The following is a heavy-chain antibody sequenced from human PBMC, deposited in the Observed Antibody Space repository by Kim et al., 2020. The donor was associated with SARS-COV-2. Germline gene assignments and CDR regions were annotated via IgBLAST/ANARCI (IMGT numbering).Heavy chain of an antibody. J-gene: IGHJ6*02. CDR1: GGSFSGYY. D-gene: IGHD6-6*01. CDR2: INHSGST. Sequence: SETLSLTCAVYGGSFSGYYWSWIRQPPGKGLEWIGEINHSGSTNYNPSLKSRVTISVDTSKNQFSLKLSSVTAADTAVYYCARGVGYSSSSGIVYYYYYGMDVWGQGTTVTVSS. V-gene: IGHV4-34*01. CDR3: ARGVGYSSSSGIVYYYYYGMDV.